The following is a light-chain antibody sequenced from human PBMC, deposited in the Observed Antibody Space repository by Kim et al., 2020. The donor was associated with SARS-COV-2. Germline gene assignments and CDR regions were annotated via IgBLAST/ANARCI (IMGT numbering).Light chain of an antibody. Sequence: QSALTQPASVSGSPGQSISISCTGTSSDVGGYNLVSWYQHYPGKAPKLIFYEGSKRPSGVSNRFSGSKSGNTASLTISGLQAEDEADYYCYSYAGSGTWVFGGVTQLTVL. CDR3: YSYAGSGTWV. CDR2: EGS. J-gene: IGLJ3*02. V-gene: IGLV2-23*01. CDR1: SSDVGGYNL.